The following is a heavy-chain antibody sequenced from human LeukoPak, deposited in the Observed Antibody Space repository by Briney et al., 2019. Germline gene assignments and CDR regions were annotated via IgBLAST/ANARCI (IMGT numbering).Heavy chain of an antibody. J-gene: IGHJ5*02. CDR3: AKDPRGVVVVAAGNNWFDP. CDR2: ISYDGSNK. D-gene: IGHD2-15*01. V-gene: IGHV3-30*18. Sequence: GGSLRLSCAASGFTFSSYAMSWVRQAPGKGLEWVAVISYDGSNKYYADSVKGRFTISRDNSKNTLYLQMNSLRAEDTAVYYCAKDPRGVVVVAAGNNWFDPWGQGTLVTVSS. CDR1: GFTFSSYA.